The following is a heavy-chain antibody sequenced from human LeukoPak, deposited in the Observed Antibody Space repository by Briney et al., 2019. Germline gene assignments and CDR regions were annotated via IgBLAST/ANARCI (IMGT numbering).Heavy chain of an antibody. CDR2: INPSGGST. D-gene: IGHD3-16*01. CDR1: GYTFTNYF. Sequence: ASVKVSCKASGYTFTNYFMHWVRQAPGQGLEWMGMINPSGGSTTYAQKFQGRVTMTRDTSTSTGYMELSSLTSDDTAVYYCARGPWGEWASAFDIWGQGTMVTVSS. J-gene: IGHJ3*02. V-gene: IGHV1-46*03. CDR3: ARGPWGEWASAFDI.